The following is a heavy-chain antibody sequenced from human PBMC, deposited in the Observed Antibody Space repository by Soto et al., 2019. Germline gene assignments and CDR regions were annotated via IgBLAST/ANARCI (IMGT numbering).Heavy chain of an antibody. Sequence: LSLTCTVSGGSISSGGYYWSWIRQHPGKGLEWIGYIYYSGSTYYNPSLKSRVTISVDTSKNQFSLKLSSVTAADTAVYYCARDREGYCGGDCYSNYYGMDVWGQGTTVTVSS. CDR2: IYYSGST. J-gene: IGHJ6*02. CDR1: GGSISSGGYY. CDR3: ARDREGYCGGDCYSNYYGMDV. D-gene: IGHD2-21*02. V-gene: IGHV4-31*03.